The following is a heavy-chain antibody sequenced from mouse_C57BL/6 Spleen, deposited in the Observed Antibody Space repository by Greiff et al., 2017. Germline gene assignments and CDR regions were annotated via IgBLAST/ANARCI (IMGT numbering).Heavy chain of an antibody. Sequence: EVQVVESGGGLVKPGGSLKLSCAASGFTFSDYGMHWVRQAPEKGLEWVAYISSGSSTIYYAEKVKGRITISRDNAKNTLFLQMTRLRSEVTAMYYLARAIYYGDYGAWFAYWGQGTLVTVST. CDR3: ARAIYYGDYGAWFAY. V-gene: IGHV5-17*01. D-gene: IGHD2-13*01. CDR2: ISSGSSTI. CDR1: GFTFSDYG. J-gene: IGHJ3*01.